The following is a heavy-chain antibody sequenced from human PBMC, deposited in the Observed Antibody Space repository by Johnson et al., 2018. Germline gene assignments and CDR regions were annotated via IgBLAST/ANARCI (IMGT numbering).Heavy chain of an antibody. CDR2: INPSGGNT. V-gene: IGHV1-46*01. Sequence: QVQLVQSGAEVKKPGASVMVSCKTSGYTFTSYRMHWVRQAPGQGPEWMGVINPSGGNTNYAQTFQGRVTMTRDTSTSTVYMELSSLKSEDTAVYYCARAGTGFFVDYYYGMDVWGQGTTVIVSS. J-gene: IGHJ6*02. CDR1: GYTFTSYR. CDR3: ARAGTGFFVDYYYGMDV. D-gene: IGHD3-3*01.